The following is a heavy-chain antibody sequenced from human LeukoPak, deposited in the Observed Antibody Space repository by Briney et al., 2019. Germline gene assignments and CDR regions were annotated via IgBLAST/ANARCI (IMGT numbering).Heavy chain of an antibody. V-gene: IGHV4-4*09. CDR2: IYTSGST. CDR1: GGSISSYY. J-gene: IGHJ6*03. CDR3: ASCPHYYYYMDV. Sequence: PSETLSLTCTVSGGSISSYYWSWVRQPPGKGLEWIGYIYTSGSTNYNPSLKRRVTMSVDTFKNQFSLKLSSVTAADTAVYYCASCPHYYYYMDVWGKGTTVTVSS.